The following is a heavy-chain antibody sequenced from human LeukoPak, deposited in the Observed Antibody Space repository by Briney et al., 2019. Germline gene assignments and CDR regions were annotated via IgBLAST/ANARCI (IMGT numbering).Heavy chain of an antibody. CDR1: GGTFSSYA. CDR2: IIPIFGTA. CDR3: ARDKNKVGSSWYFPNFDY. V-gene: IGHV1-69*05. D-gene: IGHD6-13*01. J-gene: IGHJ4*02. Sequence: SVKVSXKASGGTFSSYAISWVRQAPGQGLEWMGRIIPIFGTANYAQKFQGRVTITTDESTSTAYMELSSLRSEDTAVYYCARDKNKVGSSWYFPNFDYWGQGTLVTVSS.